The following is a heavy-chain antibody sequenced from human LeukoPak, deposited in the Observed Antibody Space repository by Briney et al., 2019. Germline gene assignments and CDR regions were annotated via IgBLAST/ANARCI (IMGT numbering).Heavy chain of an antibody. CDR3: ARVAGDYAEYYFDL. J-gene: IGHJ4*02. Sequence: GGSLRLSCAASGFTFSSYAMSWVRQAPGKGLEWVSAISGSGGSTYYADSVKGIFTISRDNAKNTLYLQMNNLRAADTAVYYCARVAGDYAEYYFDLWGQGTLVTVSS. CDR2: ISGSGGST. V-gene: IGHV3-23*01. CDR1: GFTFSSYA. D-gene: IGHD4-17*01.